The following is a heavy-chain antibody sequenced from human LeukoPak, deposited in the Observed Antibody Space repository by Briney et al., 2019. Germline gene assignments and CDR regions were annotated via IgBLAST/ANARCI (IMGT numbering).Heavy chain of an antibody. V-gene: IGHV3-11*04. D-gene: IGHD1-1*01. CDR2: ISSSGSTI. CDR3: ARTNWNDRTPNI. CDR1: GFTFSDYY. Sequence: GGSLRLSCAASGFTFSDYYMSCIRQAPGKGLEWVSYISSSGSTIYYADSVKGRFTISRDNAKNSLYLQMNSLRAEDTAVYYCARTNWNDRTPNIWGQGTMVTVSS. J-gene: IGHJ3*02.